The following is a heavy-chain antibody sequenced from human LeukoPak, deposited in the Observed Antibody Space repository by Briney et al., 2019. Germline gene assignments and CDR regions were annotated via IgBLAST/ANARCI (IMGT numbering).Heavy chain of an antibody. CDR2: INPNSGGT. Sequence: HWASVKVSCKASGFTFTDYYMHWVRQAPGQGLEWMGWINPNSGGTNYAQKFQGTVTMTRDMSISTAYMELSRLRSDDTAVYYCARDGHLSYQSIWMFPDYWGQGTRVTVSS. D-gene: IGHD1-1*01. CDR1: GFTFTDYY. J-gene: IGHJ4*02. V-gene: IGHV1-2*02. CDR3: ARDGHLSYQSIWMFPDY.